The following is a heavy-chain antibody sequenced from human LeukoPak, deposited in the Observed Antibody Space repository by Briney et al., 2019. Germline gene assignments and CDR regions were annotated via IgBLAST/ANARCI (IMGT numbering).Heavy chain of an antibody. V-gene: IGHV1-8*01. CDR2: MNPHSGNT. CDR3: VRGFRSDTSGRKFDC. D-gene: IGHD2-2*01. Sequence: ASVKVSCKASGYTFTTYDINWVRQATGQGLEWMGWMNPHSGNTGFAQNFQGRVAMTRNTSIDTAYLELSSLRVEDTAVYYCVRGFRSDTSGRKFDCWGQGTLVTVSS. J-gene: IGHJ4*02. CDR1: GYTFTTYD.